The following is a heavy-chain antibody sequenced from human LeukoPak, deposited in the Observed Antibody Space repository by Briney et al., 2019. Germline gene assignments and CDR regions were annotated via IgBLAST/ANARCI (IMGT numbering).Heavy chain of an antibody. J-gene: IGHJ4*02. V-gene: IGHV1-18*01. CDR2: ISAYNGNT. CDR1: GYTFTSYG. Sequence: ASVKVSCKASGYTFTSYGISWVRQAPGQGLEWMGWISAYNGNTNYAQKLQGRVTMTTDTSTSTAYMELRSLRSDDTAVYYCARSRYYYDSSGSLNPFDYWGQGTLVTVPS. D-gene: IGHD3-22*01. CDR3: ARSRYYYDSSGSLNPFDY.